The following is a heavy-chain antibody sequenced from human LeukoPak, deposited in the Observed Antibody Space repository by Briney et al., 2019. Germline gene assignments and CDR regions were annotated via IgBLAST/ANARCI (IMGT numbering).Heavy chain of an antibody. CDR3: ARSQSSSLIDY. CDR1: GFSFSAYG. CDR2: IWYDGSSK. J-gene: IGHJ4*02. V-gene: IGHV3-33*01. Sequence: GGSLRLSCAASGFSFSAYGVHWVRQAPGKGLEWVAVIWYDGSSKDYADSVKGRFTFSRDNSKNTLYLQMNSLTVEDTAVYYCARSQSSSLIDYWGQRTLVTVSS. D-gene: IGHD6-13*01.